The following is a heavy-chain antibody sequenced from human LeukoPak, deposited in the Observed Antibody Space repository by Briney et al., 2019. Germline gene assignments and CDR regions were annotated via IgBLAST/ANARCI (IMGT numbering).Heavy chain of an antibody. Sequence: GRSLRLSCAASGFTFSSYSMNWVRQAPGKGLEWVSYISSSSSSPIYYADSVKGRFTISRDNAKNSLYLQMNSLRDDDTAVYYCARDPGDYWGQGTLVTVSS. CDR2: ISSSSSSPI. V-gene: IGHV3-48*02. D-gene: IGHD3-10*01. CDR1: GFTFSSYS. J-gene: IGHJ4*02. CDR3: ARDPGDY.